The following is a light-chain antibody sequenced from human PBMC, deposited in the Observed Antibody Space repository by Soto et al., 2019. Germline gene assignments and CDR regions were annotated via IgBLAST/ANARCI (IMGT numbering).Light chain of an antibody. CDR2: GAS. V-gene: IGKV3-15*01. Sequence: EIVMTQSPATLSVSPGERATLSCRASQSVISNIAWYQQKPGQAPRLLIYGASTRATGIPARFSGSGSGTEFTLTISSLQSEDFAVYYCQQRSNWSITFGQGTRLEIK. J-gene: IGKJ5*01. CDR3: QQRSNWSIT. CDR1: QSVISN.